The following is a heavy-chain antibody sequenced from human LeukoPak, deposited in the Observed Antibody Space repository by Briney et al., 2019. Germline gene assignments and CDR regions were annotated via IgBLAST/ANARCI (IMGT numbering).Heavy chain of an antibody. J-gene: IGHJ4*02. CDR3: ARSTTMVRGVILVPGY. D-gene: IGHD3-10*01. CDR1: GYTFTGYY. Sequence: ASVKVSCKASGYTFTGYYMHWVRQALGQGLEWMGWINPNSGGTNYAQKFQGRVTMTRDTSISTAYMELSRLRSDDTAVYYCARSTTMVRGVILVPGYWGQGTLVTVSS. CDR2: INPNSGGT. V-gene: IGHV1-2*02.